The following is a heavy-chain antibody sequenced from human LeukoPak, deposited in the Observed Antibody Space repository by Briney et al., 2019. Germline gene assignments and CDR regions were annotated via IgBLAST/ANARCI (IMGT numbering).Heavy chain of an antibody. CDR1: GYTFTSYG. Sequence: ASVKVSCKTSGYTFTSYGVSWVRQAPGQGLEWMGWIVTYNGNTYYSRKFQGRVTMTTDTSTSTAYLELRSLRSDDTAVYYCAKTTVTSEEYYYYYMDVWGKGTTVTVSS. V-gene: IGHV1-18*01. CDR3: AKTTVTSEEYYYYYMDV. J-gene: IGHJ6*03. D-gene: IGHD4-11*01. CDR2: IVTYNGNT.